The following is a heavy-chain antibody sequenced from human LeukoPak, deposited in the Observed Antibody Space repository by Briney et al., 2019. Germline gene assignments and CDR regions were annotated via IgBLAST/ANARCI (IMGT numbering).Heavy chain of an antibody. CDR1: GGTFSSYA. CDR2: IIPIFGTA. D-gene: IGHD5-12*01. V-gene: IGHV1-69*13. CDR3: ARITPQYSGYDYYFDY. Sequence: SVKVSCKASGGTFSSYAISWVRQAPGQGLEWMGGIIPIFGTANDAQKFQGRVTITADESTSTAYMELSSLRPEDTAVYYCARITPQYSGYDYYFDYWGQGTLVTVSS. J-gene: IGHJ4*02.